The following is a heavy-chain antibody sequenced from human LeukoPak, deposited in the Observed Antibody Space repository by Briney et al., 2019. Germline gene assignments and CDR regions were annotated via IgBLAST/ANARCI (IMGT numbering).Heavy chain of an antibody. CDR3: AKDFYDFLLPLTFGYFDY. J-gene: IGHJ4*02. Sequence: PGGSLRLSCAASGFTFSSYAMSWVRQAPGKGLEWVSAISGSGGSTYYADSVKGRFTISRDNSKNTLYLQMNSLRAEDTAVYYCAKDFYDFLLPLTFGYFDYWGQGTLVTVSS. V-gene: IGHV3-23*01. D-gene: IGHD3-3*01. CDR2: ISGSGGST. CDR1: GFTFSSYA.